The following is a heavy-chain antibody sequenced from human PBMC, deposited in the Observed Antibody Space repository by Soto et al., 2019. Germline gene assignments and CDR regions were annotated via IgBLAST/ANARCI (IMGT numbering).Heavy chain of an antibody. V-gene: IGHV3-15*01. CDR3: TAAGVRGVVLSGMAV. D-gene: IGHD3-10*01. Sequence: DVQLVESGGGLVKPGGSLRLSCRTSGFTFSTAWMRWVRQTPGKGLELVGRIRANADGGTVEYAAPVKGRFIISRDDSTNAFFLQMNSLDSEDTGVYYCTAAGVRGVVLSGMAVWGQGTAVTVSS. CDR1: GFTFSTAW. CDR2: IRANADGGTV. J-gene: IGHJ6*02.